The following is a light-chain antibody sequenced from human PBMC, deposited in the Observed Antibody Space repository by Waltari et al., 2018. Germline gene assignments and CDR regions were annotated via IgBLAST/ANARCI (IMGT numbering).Light chain of an antibody. Sequence: EIVMTQSPATLSVSPGERATLSCRASQSVSNKLAWYQQKTGQTPRLLIHAASTRATGVPARFSGSGSGTEFTLTINSLQPEDFAVYYCQQFSNWPLTFGGGTKVEIK. CDR2: AAS. CDR3: QQFSNWPLT. V-gene: IGKV3-15*01. CDR1: QSVSNK. J-gene: IGKJ4*01.